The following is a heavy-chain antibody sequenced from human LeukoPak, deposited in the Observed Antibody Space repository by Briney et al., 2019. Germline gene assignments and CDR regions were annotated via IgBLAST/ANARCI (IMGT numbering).Heavy chain of an antibody. D-gene: IGHD6-19*01. CDR3: ASRAVAGSDY. J-gene: IGHJ4*02. CDR1: GGSISSGSYY. V-gene: IGHV4-61*02. Sequence: SQTLSLTCTVSGGSISSGSYYWSWIRQPAGKGLEWIGRIYTSGSTNYNPSLKSRATISVDTSKNQFSLKLSSVTAADTAVYYCASRAVAGSDYWGQGTLVTVSS. CDR2: IYTSGST.